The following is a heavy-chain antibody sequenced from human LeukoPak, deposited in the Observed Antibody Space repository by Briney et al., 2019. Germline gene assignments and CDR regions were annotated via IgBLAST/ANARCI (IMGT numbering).Heavy chain of an antibody. CDR2: IDPRDSYT. CDR3: ARPINDYGDYAFDY. Sequence: GESLKISCKGSGYSFTSYWISWVRQMPGKGLEWMGRIDPRDSYTNYSPSFQGHVTISADKSISTAYLQWSSLTASDTAMYYCARPINDYGDYAFDYWGQGTLVTVSS. D-gene: IGHD4-17*01. J-gene: IGHJ4*02. V-gene: IGHV5-10-1*01. CDR1: GYSFTSYW.